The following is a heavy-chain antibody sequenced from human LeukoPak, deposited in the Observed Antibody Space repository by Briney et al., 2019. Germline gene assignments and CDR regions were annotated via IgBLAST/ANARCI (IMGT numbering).Heavy chain of an antibody. J-gene: IGHJ4*02. Sequence: SETLSLTCAVYGGSFSGYHWSWIRQPPGKGLEWIGEINRSGSINYNPSLKSRVTISVDTSKNLYSLRLSSVTAAATAVYFCVRGVGDYWGRGTLVTVSS. CDR2: INRSGSI. V-gene: IGHV4-34*01. CDR1: GGSFSGYH. CDR3: VRGVGDY.